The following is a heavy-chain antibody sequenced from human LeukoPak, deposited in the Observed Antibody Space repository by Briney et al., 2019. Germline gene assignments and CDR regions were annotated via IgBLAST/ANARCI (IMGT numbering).Heavy chain of an antibody. D-gene: IGHD3-10*01. CDR2: IIPIFGIA. Sequence: SVKLSCKASGGTFSSYAISWVQQAPGQGLEWMGRIIPIFGIANYAQKFQGRVTITADKSTSTAYMELSSLRSEDTAVYYCARGTMVRIDYWGQGTLATVSS. V-gene: IGHV1-69*04. CDR3: ARGTMVRIDY. J-gene: IGHJ4*02. CDR1: GGTFSSYA.